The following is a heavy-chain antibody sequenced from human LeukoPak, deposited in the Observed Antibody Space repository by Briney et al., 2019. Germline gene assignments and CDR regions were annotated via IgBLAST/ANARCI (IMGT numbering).Heavy chain of an antibody. CDR3: ARGPTNGATYFDY. V-gene: IGHV4-34*01. CDR2: INHSGST. J-gene: IGHJ4*02. CDR1: GGSFSGYY. D-gene: IGHD7-27*01. Sequence: SETLSLTCAVYGGSFSGYYWSWIRQPPGKGLEWIGEINHSGSTNYNPSLKSRVTISVDTSKNQFSLKLSSVTAADTAVYYCARGPTNGATYFDYWGQGTLVTVST.